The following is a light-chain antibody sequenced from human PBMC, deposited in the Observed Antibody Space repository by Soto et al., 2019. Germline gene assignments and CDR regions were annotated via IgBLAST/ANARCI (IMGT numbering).Light chain of an antibody. Sequence: DIVLTQSPDTLSLSPGERATLSCRASQSVSNYLAWYQQKPGQAPRLLIYDATQRATGTPARFSGSGSGTDFTLTISSLEPEDFAIYYCQQRYNWPLTFGQGTKVDIK. CDR1: QSVSNY. J-gene: IGKJ1*01. CDR3: QQRYNWPLT. CDR2: DAT. V-gene: IGKV3-11*01.